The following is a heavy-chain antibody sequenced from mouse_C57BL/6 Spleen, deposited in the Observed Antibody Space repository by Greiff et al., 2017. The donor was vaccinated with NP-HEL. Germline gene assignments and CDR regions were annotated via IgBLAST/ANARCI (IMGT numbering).Heavy chain of an antibody. CDR1: GYTFTDYN. CDR3: ARRVYYDYAYYFDY. CDR2: INPNNGGT. D-gene: IGHD2-4*01. Sequence: EVQLQQSGPELVKPGASVKIPCKASGYTFTDYNMDWVKQSHGKSLEWIGDINPNNGGTIYNQKFKGKATLTVDKSSSTAYMELRSLTSEDTAVYYCARRVYYDYAYYFDYWGQGTTRTVSS. J-gene: IGHJ2*01. V-gene: IGHV1-18*01.